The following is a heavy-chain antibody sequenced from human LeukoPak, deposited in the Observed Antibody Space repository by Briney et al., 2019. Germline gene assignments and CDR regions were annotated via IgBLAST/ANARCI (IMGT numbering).Heavy chain of an antibody. CDR1: GFTFSSYS. D-gene: IGHD3-10*01. Sequence: GGSLRLSCAASGFTFSSYSMNWVRQAPGKGLEWVSSISSSSSYIYYADSVKGRFTISRDNAKNSLYLQMNSLRAEDTAVYYCAKDWFVGMVRGVSWFDPWGQGTLVTVSS. V-gene: IGHV3-21*01. J-gene: IGHJ5*02. CDR2: ISSSSSYI. CDR3: AKDWFVGMVRGVSWFDP.